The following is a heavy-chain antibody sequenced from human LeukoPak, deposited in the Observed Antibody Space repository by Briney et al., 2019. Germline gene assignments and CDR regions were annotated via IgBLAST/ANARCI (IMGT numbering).Heavy chain of an antibody. CDR2: IYYSGIT. CDR1: GGSISSYY. J-gene: IGHJ4*02. V-gene: IGHV4-59*01. CDR3: ARNIELDS. Sequence: PSETLSLTCTVSGGSISSYYWSWIRQPPGRGLEWIGYIYYSGITNSSPSLQSRVSISVDTSRNQFSLKLSSLTTADTAVYYCARNIELDSWGQGTLVTVSS.